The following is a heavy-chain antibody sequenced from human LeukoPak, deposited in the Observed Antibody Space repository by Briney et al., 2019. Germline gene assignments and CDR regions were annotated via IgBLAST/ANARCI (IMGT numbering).Heavy chain of an antibody. J-gene: IGHJ4*02. CDR3: ARGRAKFSY. CDR2: IYYNGNT. Sequence: SETLSLTCTVSGGSISSYYWSWIRQPPGKGLEWIGYIYYNGNTNYNPSLKSRVTISVDTSKNQFSLKLSSVTAADTAVYYCARGRAKFSYWGQGTLVTVSS. V-gene: IGHV4-59*01. CDR1: GGSISSYY. D-gene: IGHD4/OR15-4a*01.